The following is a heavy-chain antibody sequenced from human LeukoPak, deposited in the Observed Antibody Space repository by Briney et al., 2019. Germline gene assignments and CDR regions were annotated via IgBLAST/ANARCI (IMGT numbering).Heavy chain of an antibody. CDR2: ISGVGGTT. D-gene: IGHD3-9*01. V-gene: IGHV3-23*01. J-gene: IGHJ4*02. Sequence: PGGSLRLSCAASGFTFSSYPMSWVRQAPGKGLEWVSAISGVGGTTYTADSVKGRFTISRDNSKNTLNLQMNSLKTEDTAVYYCVAGTGYSDFDYWGQGTLVTVSS. CDR1: GFTFSSYP. CDR3: VAGTGYSDFDY.